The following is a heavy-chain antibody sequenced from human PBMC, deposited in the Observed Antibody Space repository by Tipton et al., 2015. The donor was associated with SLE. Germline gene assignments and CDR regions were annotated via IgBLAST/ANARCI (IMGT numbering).Heavy chain of an antibody. CDR3: ECRLRYRVY. J-gene: IGHJ4*02. Sequence: QLVQSGAEVKKPGSSVKVSCKASGGTFSSFAISWVGQAPGQGLEWMGGIIPIFDTANYTQKFQGGVTITADESTSTASMELSSLRSEDTAVYYCECRLRYRVYSGQGTLGTVSS. V-gene: IGHV1-69*01. D-gene: IGHD3-9*01. CDR2: IIPIFDTA. CDR1: GGTFSSFA.